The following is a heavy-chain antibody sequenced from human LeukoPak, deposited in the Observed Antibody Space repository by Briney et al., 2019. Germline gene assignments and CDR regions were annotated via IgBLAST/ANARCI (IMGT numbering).Heavy chain of an antibody. V-gene: IGHV3-66*02. J-gene: IGHJ4*02. CDR2: IYSGGST. Sequence: GGSLRLSCAASGFTVSSNYMSWVRQAPGKGLEGVSVIYSGGSTYYADSVKGRFTISRDNSKNTLYLQMNSLRAEDTAVYYCARDPPVGYCGGDCYTDYWRQGTMVTVSS. CDR3: ARDPPVGYCGGDCYTDY. D-gene: IGHD2-21*02. CDR1: GFTVSSNY.